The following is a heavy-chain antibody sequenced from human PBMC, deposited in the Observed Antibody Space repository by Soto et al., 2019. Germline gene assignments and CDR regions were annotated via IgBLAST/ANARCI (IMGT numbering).Heavy chain of an antibody. V-gene: IGHV3-30-3*01. CDR3: ARGGLLWFGGYFDY. Sequence: QVQLVESGGGVVQPGRSLRLSCAASGFTFSSYAMHWVRQAPGKGLEWVAVISYDGSNKYYADSVKGRFTISRDNSKNTLYLQMNSLRAEDTAVYYCARGGLLWFGGYFDYWGLGTLVTVSS. J-gene: IGHJ4*02. CDR1: GFTFSSYA. D-gene: IGHD3-10*01. CDR2: ISYDGSNK.